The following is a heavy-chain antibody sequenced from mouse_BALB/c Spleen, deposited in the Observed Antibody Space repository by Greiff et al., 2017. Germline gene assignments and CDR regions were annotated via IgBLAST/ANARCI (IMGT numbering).Heavy chain of an antibody. Sequence: VQLQQSGAELVRPGASVTLSCKASGYTFTDYEMHWVKQKPVHGLEWIGAIDPETGGTAYNQKFKGKATLTADKSSSTAYMELRSLTSEDSAVYYCTILGYEVDYWGQGTTLTVSS. J-gene: IGHJ2*01. V-gene: IGHV1-15*01. CDR3: TILGYEVDY. D-gene: IGHD2-2*01. CDR2: IDPETGGT. CDR1: GYTFTDYE.